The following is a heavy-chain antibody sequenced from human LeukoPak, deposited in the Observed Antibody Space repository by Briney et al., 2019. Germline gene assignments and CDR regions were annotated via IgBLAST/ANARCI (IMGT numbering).Heavy chain of an antibody. Sequence: GASVKVSCKVSGYTLTELSMHWVRQAPGKGLEWMGGFDPEDGETIYAQKFQGRVTMTVDTSTDTAYMELSSLRSEDTAVYYCASYDSSGFPSSGHWGQGTLVTVSS. D-gene: IGHD3-22*01. CDR2: FDPEDGET. V-gene: IGHV1-24*01. J-gene: IGHJ1*01. CDR3: ASYDSSGFPSSGH. CDR1: GYTLTELS.